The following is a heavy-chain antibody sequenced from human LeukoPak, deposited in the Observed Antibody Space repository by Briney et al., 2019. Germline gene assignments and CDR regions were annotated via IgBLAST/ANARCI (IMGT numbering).Heavy chain of an antibody. CDR1: GFTVSSNS. V-gene: IGHV3-66*03. J-gene: IGHJ6*03. CDR3: ARGYCSGGSCYFDYYYYYMDV. Sequence: GGSLRLSCTVSGFTVSSNSMSWVRQAPGKGLEWVSFIYSDNTHYSDSVKGRFTISRDNSKNTLYLQMNSLRAEDTAVYYCARGYCSGGSCYFDYYYYYMDVWGKGTTVTVSS. D-gene: IGHD2-15*01. CDR2: IYSDNT.